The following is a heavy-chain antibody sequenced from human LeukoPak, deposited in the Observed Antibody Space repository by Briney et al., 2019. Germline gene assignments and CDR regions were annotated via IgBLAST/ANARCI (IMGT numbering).Heavy chain of an antibody. Sequence: SETLSLTCSVSGAYITRDTYYWSWIRQSAGKGLEWIGRIYASGSTDYNPSLKSRVTISVGTSKNQFSLKLSSVTAADTAVYYCARVWFGNWGPERFDPWGQGTLVTVSS. CDR2: IYASGST. CDR3: ARVWFGNWGPERFDP. CDR1: GAYITRDTYY. J-gene: IGHJ5*02. D-gene: IGHD7-27*01. V-gene: IGHV4-61*02.